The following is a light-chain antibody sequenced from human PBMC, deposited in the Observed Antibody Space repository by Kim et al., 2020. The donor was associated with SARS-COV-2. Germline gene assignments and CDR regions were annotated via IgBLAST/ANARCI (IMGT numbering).Light chain of an antibody. Sequence: GTVGDRANSTCRASQSICSYLNWYQQKPGKAPKRQIYAAYRLQSGVPSRFGGSGSGTDFTRTISSLQPEDFATYYWQQSYSTPRAFGGGTKV. CDR3: QQSYSTPRA. CDR2: AAY. CDR1: QSICSY. V-gene: IGKV1-39*01. J-gene: IGKJ4*01.